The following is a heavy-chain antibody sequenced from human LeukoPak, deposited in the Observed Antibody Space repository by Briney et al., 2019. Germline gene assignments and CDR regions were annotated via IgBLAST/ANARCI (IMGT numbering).Heavy chain of an antibody. V-gene: IGHV1-69*05. Sequence: ASVKVSCKASGGTFSSYAISWVRQAPGQGLEWMGRIIPIFGTANYAQKFQGRVTITTDESTSTAYMELSSLRSGDTAVYYCAREGKNYYDSSGGYYFDYWGQGTPVTVSS. CDR1: GGTFSSYA. D-gene: IGHD3-22*01. CDR2: IIPIFGTA. CDR3: AREGKNYYDSSGGYYFDY. J-gene: IGHJ4*02.